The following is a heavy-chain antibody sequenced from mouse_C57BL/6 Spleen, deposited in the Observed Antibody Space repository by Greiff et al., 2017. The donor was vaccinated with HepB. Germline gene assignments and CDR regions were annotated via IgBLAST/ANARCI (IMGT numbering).Heavy chain of an antibody. J-gene: IGHJ4*01. CDR2: INPNNGGT. V-gene: IGHV1-26*01. CDR3: ARTSSYDLYAMDY. D-gene: IGHD1-1*01. CDR1: GYTFTDYY. Sequence: VQLQQSGPELVKPGASVKISCKASGYTFTDYYMNWVKQSHGKSLEWIGDINPNNGGTSYNQKFKGKATLTVDKSSSTAYMELRSLTSEDSAVYYCARTSSYDLYAMDYWGQGTSVTVSS.